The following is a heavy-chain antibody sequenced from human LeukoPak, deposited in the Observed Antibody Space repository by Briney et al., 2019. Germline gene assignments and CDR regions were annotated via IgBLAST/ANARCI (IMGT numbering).Heavy chain of an antibody. CDR3: ARDRQIAY. J-gene: IGHJ4*02. CDR1: GFTFSNYW. V-gene: IGHV3-7*01. CDR2: IKQDGSEK. Sequence: HPGGSLRLSCAASGFTFSNYWMTWVRQAPGKGLEWVANIKQDGSEKHYVDSVKGRFTISRDNAKNSVYLQMNSLRADDTAVYYCARDRQIAYWGQGTLVAVSS.